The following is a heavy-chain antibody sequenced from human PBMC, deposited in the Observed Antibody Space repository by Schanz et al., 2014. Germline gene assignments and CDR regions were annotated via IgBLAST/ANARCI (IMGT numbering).Heavy chain of an antibody. CDR3: ARGARQYSGSYSPSDY. V-gene: IGHV3-9*01. Sequence: EVQLVESGGGLVQPGRSLRLSCAASGFTFDDHAMHWVRQVPGKGLEWVSGISWNSGNIAYADSVKGRFTISRDNAKNSLFLLMSSLRAEDSAVYYCARGARQYSGSYSPSDYWGQGTLVTVSS. CDR1: GFTFDDHA. D-gene: IGHD1-26*01. J-gene: IGHJ4*02. CDR2: ISWNSGNI.